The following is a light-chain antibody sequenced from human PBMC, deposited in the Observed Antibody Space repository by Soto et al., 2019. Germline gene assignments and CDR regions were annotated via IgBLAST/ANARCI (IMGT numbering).Light chain of an antibody. J-gene: IGKJ1*01. V-gene: IGKV3-20*01. CDR2: AAS. CDR1: QSLTSSY. Sequence: ESVLTQSPGILSLSPGERATLSCRASQSLTSSYLAWYQQKPGQAPRLLIYAASRRATGIPDRFSSSGSGTDFTLIISRLEPEDSAVYYCQYYDTSPAWTFGQGTKVDIK. CDR3: QYYDTSPAWT.